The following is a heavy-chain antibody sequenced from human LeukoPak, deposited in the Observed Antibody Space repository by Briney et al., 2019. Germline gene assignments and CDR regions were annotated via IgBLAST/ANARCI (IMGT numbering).Heavy chain of an antibody. V-gene: IGHV4-59*08. J-gene: IGHJ6*02. CDR2: IYYSGST. Sequence: PSETLPLACTVSGGSISSYYWSWIRQPPGKGLEWIGYIYYSGSTNYNPSLKSRVSISVDTSKNQFSLKLSSVTAADTAVYYCARHRPICGGDCYTGPNYYYYYDMDVWGQGTTVTVSS. CDR3: ARHRPICGGDCYTGPNYYYYYDMDV. CDR1: GGSISSYY. D-gene: IGHD2-21*02.